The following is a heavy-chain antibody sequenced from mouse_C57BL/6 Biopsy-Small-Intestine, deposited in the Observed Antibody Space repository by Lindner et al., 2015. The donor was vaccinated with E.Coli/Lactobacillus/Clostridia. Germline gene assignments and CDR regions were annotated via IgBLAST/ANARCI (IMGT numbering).Heavy chain of an antibody. CDR3: ARRGDGLAY. D-gene: IGHD2-3*01. Sequence: VQLQESGPELVKPGASVKISCKASGYAFSSSWMNWVKQRPGKGLEWIGRIYPGDGDTNYNGKLKGKATLTADKSSSTAYMQLSSLTSEDSAVYFCARRGDGLAYWGQGTLVTVSA. CDR1: GYAFSSSW. V-gene: IGHV1-82*01. CDR2: IYPGDGDT. J-gene: IGHJ3*01.